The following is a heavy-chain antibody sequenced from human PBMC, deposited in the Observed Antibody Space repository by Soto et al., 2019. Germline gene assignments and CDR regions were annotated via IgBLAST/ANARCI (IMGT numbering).Heavy chain of an antibody. V-gene: IGHV3-21*01. CDR2: ISSSSSYI. CDR3: ARAPEGRFDP. J-gene: IGHJ5*02. CDR1: GFTFSSYS. Sequence: ESGGGLVKPGGSLRLSCAASGFTFSSYSMNWVRQAPGKGLEWVSSISSSSSYIYYADSVKGRFTISRDNAKNSLYLQMNRPGGGEKGGLYCARAPEGRFDPWGQGTLVTVSS.